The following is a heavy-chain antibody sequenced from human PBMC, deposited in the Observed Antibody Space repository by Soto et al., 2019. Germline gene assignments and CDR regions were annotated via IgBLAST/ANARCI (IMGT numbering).Heavy chain of an antibody. J-gene: IGHJ4*02. CDR2: VIPILGTA. CDR3: ARLGHPGH. Sequence: QVQLVQSGAEVNKPGSSVNVSCTASGGSLRNSVISWVRQAPAQRLEWMGGVIPILGTANYAQKFQGRVTMTADEATSTAYMDLSSLSPDDTAVYYCARLGHPGHWGPGTLVIVSS. V-gene: IGHV1-69*01. CDR1: GGSLRNSV.